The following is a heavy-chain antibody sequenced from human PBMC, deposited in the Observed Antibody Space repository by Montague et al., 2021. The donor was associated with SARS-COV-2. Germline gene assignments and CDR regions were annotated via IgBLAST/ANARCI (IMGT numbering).Heavy chain of an antibody. CDR1: GFSITTSTIG. V-gene: IGHV2-5*02. CDR3: VHYASGSYYFHY. Sequence: PVLVKPTQTLTQTYTFSGFSITTSTIGVGWIRQPPGKALEWLALIYWGDEKRFSPSLKSRLTITKDTFKDQVVLRMTNMDPVDTATYYCVHYASGSYYFHYWGQGTLVTVSS. CDR2: IYWGDEK. J-gene: IGHJ4*02. D-gene: IGHD3-10*01.